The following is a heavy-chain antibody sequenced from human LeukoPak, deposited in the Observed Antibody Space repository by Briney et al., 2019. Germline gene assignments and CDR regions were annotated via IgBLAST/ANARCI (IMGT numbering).Heavy chain of an antibody. J-gene: IGHJ1*01. D-gene: IGHD6-19*01. CDR3: ATDPTVAGTSEYFQH. CDR1: GFTFSSSW. CDR2: INKDGSVT. V-gene: IGHV3-74*01. Sequence: QTGGSLRLSCAASGFTFSSSWIHWVRQAPGKGLVWVSRINKDGSVTDYAESVKGRFSISRDNAKNTLYLQMNSLRVEDTAIYYCATDPTVAGTSEYFQHWGQGTLVTVSS.